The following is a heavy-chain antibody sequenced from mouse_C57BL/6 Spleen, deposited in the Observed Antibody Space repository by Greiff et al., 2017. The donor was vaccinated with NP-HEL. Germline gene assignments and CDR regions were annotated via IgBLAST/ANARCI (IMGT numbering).Heavy chain of an antibody. V-gene: IGHV5-9-1*02. J-gene: IGHJ2*01. CDR2: ISSGGDYI. D-gene: IGHD4-1*01. Sequence: EVQGVESGEGLVKPGGSLKLSCAASGFTFSSYAMSWVRQTPEKRLEWVAYISSGGDYIYYADTVKGRFTISRDNARNTLYLQMSSLKSEDTAIYYCTRDRVGRNYFDYWGQGTTLTVSS. CDR3: TRDRVGRNYFDY. CDR1: GFTFSSYA.